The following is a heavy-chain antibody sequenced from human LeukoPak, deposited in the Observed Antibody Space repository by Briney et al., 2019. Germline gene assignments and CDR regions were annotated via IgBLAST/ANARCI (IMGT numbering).Heavy chain of an antibody. V-gene: IGHV4-39*01. CDR1: GGSISSSSYY. J-gene: IGHJ4*02. CDR2: IYYSGST. Sequence: PSETLSLTCTVSGGSISSSSYYWGWIRQPPGKGLEWIGSIYYSGSTCYNPSLKSRVTISVDTSKNQFSLKLSSVTAADTAVYYCARLDYGSGSYEVYYWGQGTLVTVSS. CDR3: ARLDYGSGSYEVYY. D-gene: IGHD3-10*01.